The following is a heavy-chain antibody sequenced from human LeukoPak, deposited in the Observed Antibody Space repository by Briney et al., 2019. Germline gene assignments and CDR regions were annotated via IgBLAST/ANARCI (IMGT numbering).Heavy chain of an antibody. CDR2: INPNSGGT. D-gene: IGHD3-10*01. V-gene: IGHV1-2*02. Sequence: ASVKVSCKASGYTFTGYYMHWVRQAPGQGLEWMGWINPNSGGTNYAQKFQGRVTMTRDTSTSTAYMELSRLRSDDTAVYYCARVRGRYNWFDPWGQGTLVTVSS. J-gene: IGHJ5*02. CDR3: ARVRGRYNWFDP. CDR1: GYTFTGYY.